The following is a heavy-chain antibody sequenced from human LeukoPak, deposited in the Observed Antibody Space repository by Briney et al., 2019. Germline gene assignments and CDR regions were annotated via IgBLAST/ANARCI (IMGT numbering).Heavy chain of an antibody. D-gene: IGHD6-19*01. V-gene: IGHV3-23*01. CDR2: ISGSGGST. CDR3: AKSQGSSGWYNYYYGMDV. CDR1: GFTFSSYA. Sequence: GGSLRLSCAAAGFTFSSYAMSWVRQAPGKGLEWVSAISGSGGSTYYTDSVKGRFTISRDNSKNTLYLQMNSLRAEDTAVYYCAKSQGSSGWYNYYYGMDVWGQGTTVTVSS. J-gene: IGHJ6*02.